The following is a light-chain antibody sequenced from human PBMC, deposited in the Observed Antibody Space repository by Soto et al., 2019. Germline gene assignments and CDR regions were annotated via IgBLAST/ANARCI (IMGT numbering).Light chain of an antibody. J-gene: IGKJ1*01. V-gene: IGKV3-20*01. CDR3: QEYGSSPWT. CDR2: GTS. Sequence: EIVLTQSPATLSVSPGDRATLSCRASQSVGSGFLAWYQQKPGQAPRLLIYGTSTRATGIPDRFSGSGSGTDLTLTISSLEPEDFAVYYCQEYGSSPWTFGQGTKVEIK. CDR1: QSVGSGF.